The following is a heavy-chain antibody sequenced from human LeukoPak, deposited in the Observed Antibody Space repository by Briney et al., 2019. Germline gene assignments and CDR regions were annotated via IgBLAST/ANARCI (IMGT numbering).Heavy chain of an antibody. CDR3: ARGVEDSSSSYDY. V-gene: IGHV4-34*01. CDR2: INHSGST. D-gene: IGHD6-6*01. J-gene: IGHJ4*02. Sequence: SETLSLTCAVYGGSFSGYYWSWIRQPPGKGLEWIGEINHSGSTNYNPSLKSRVTISVDTFKNQFSLKLSSVTAADTAVYYCARGVEDSSSSYDYWGQGTLVTVSS. CDR1: GGSFSGYY.